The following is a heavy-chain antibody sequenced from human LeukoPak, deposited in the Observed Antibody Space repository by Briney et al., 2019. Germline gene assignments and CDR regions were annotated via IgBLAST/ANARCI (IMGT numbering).Heavy chain of an antibody. CDR1: GFTFSSYA. CDR3: ARVGLYCTSTSCYGGGYYFDY. Sequence: GGSLRLSCAASGFTFSSYAMRWVRQAPGKGLEWVSYISNGGITIYYAGSVKGRFTISRDSAKNSLYLQMNSLRAEDTAVYYCARVGLYCTSTSCYGGGYYFDYWGQGTLVTVSS. CDR2: ISNGGITI. V-gene: IGHV3-48*04. J-gene: IGHJ4*02. D-gene: IGHD2-2*01.